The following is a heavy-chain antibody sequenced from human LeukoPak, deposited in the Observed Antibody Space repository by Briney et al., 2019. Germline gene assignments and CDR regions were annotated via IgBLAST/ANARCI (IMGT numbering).Heavy chain of an antibody. Sequence: SETLSLTCTVSGGSISSGSYYWSWIRQPAGKGLEWIGRIYTSGSTNYNPSLKSRVTISVDTSKNQFSLKLSSVTAADTAVYYCAREDYSSSWYYYHMDVWGKGTTVTISS. V-gene: IGHV4-61*02. J-gene: IGHJ6*03. CDR2: IYTSGST. D-gene: IGHD6-13*01. CDR1: GGSISSGSYY. CDR3: AREDYSSSWYYYHMDV.